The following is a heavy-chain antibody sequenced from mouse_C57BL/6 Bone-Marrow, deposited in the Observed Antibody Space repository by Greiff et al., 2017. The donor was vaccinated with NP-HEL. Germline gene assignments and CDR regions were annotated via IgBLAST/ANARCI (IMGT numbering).Heavy chain of an antibody. D-gene: IGHD2-3*01. CDR3: VRPYDGYSAWFAY. CDR2: IRSKSNNYAT. Sequence: EVKLQESGGGLVQPKGSLKLSCAASGFSFNTYAMNWVRQAPGKGLEWVARIRSKSNNYATYYADSVKDRFTISRDDSESMLYLQMNNLKTEDTVMYYCVRPYDGYSAWFAYWGQGTLVTVSA. CDR1: GFSFNTYA. J-gene: IGHJ3*01. V-gene: IGHV10-1*01.